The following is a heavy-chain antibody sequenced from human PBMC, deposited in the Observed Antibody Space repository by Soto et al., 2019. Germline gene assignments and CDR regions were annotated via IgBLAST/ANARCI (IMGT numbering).Heavy chain of an antibody. CDR1: GDSVSSNSAA. V-gene: IGHV6-1*01. J-gene: IGHJ6*03. CDR2: TYYRSRWYN. Sequence: QVQLQESGPGLVKPSQTLSLTCAISGDSVSSNSAAWNWIRLSPSRGLEWLARTYYRSRWYNDYAGDVRSRLNVNTDTSKNKSSLQLTSVTPEATAVYSCAGPPSHQWYYMDVWGKGTTVTVSS. CDR3: AGPPSHQWYYMDV. D-gene: IGHD6-19*01.